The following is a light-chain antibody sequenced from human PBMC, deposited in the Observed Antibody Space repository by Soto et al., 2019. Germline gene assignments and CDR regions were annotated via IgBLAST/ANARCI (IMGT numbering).Light chain of an antibody. J-gene: IGKJ1*01. CDR2: DAS. Sequence: DIQMTQSPSTLSASVGDRVTITCRASQSISSWLAWYQQKPGKAPRLLIHDASSLEIGVPSRFSGSGSGTEFTRTISSLQPDDFATYYCQQYNSDPWRFGQGTKVEIK. V-gene: IGKV1-5*01. CDR3: QQYNSDPWR. CDR1: QSISSW.